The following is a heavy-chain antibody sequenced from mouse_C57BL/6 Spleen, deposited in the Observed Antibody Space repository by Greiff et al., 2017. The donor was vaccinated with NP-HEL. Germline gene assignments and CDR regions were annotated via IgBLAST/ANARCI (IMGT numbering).Heavy chain of an antibody. J-gene: IGHJ1*03. CDR1: GYSITSGYY. Sequence: EVKLMESGPGLVKPSQSLSLTCSVTGYSITSGYYWNWIRQFPGNKLEWMGYISYDGSNNYNPSLKNRISITRDTSKNQFFLKLNSVTTEDTATYYCASKKNYYGSSYGYFDVWGTGTTVTVSS. CDR2: ISYDGSN. D-gene: IGHD1-1*01. CDR3: ASKKNYYGSSYGYFDV. V-gene: IGHV3-6*01.